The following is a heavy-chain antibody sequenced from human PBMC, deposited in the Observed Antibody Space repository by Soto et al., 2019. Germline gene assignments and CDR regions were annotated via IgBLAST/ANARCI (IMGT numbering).Heavy chain of an antibody. J-gene: IGHJ4*02. D-gene: IGHD5-18*01. CDR3: ARALSAKGGMQVWN. CDR2: ISYSGST. CDR1: SGSLSSDVYY. Sequence: QVQLQESGPGLVKPSQTLSLNCTVSSGSLSSDVYYWSWIRQPPGKGLEWIGHISYSGSTYYNPSLKSRVTISVDTPKNQFSLNLNFVTAADTAVYYCARALSAKGGMQVWNWGQGTLVTVSS. V-gene: IGHV4-30-4*01.